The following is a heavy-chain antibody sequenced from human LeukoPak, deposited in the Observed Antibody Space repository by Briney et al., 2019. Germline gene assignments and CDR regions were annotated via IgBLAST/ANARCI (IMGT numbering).Heavy chain of an antibody. D-gene: IGHD1-14*01. CDR3: ARGNPGRGYPYYYGMDV. V-gene: IGHV6-1*01. Sequence: SQTLSLTCAISGDSVSSNSAAWNWLRQSPSRGLEWLGRTYYRSKWYYDYAPSVKSRTSINPDTSKNQFSLQLNSVTAADTAMYYCARGNPGRGYPYYYGMDVWGHGTTVTVSS. CDR2: TYYRSKWYY. J-gene: IGHJ6*02. CDR1: GDSVSSNSAA.